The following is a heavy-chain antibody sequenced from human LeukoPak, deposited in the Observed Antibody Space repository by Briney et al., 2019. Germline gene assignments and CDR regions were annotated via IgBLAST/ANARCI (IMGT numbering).Heavy chain of an antibody. CDR2: IYTSGST. J-gene: IGHJ5*02. CDR1: GGSISSYY. CDR3: ARESPRYCSSTSCELLNWFDP. D-gene: IGHD2-2*01. Sequence: SETLSLTCTVSGGSISSYYWSWIRQPAGKGLEWIGRIYTSGSTNYNPSLKSRVTMSVDTSKNQFSLKLSSMTAADTAVYYCARESPRYCSSTSCELLNWFDPWGQGTLVTVSS. V-gene: IGHV4-4*07.